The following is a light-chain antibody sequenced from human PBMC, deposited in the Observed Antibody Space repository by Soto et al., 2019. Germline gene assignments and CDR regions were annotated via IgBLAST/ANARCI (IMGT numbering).Light chain of an antibody. CDR1: QSVSTY. CDR3: QQRSKWPIT. CDR2: DAS. V-gene: IGKV3-11*01. Sequence: LTQSPATLSLSPGERATLSYRASQSVSTYLAWYQQKPGQAPRLFIYDASNRATGIPARFSGSGSGTDFTLTISSLEPEDFAVYYCQQRSKWPITFGQGTRLEIK. J-gene: IGKJ5*01.